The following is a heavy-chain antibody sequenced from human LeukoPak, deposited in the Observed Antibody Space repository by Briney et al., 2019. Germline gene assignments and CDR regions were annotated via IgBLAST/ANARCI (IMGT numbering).Heavy chain of an antibody. D-gene: IGHD2-15*01. CDR1: GGTFSSYA. Sequence: GASVKVSCKASGGTFSSYAISWVRQAPGQGLEWMGGIIPIFGTANYAQKFQGRVTITADESTSTAYMELSSLRSEDTAVYYCARGYCSGGSCYEGDIWGQGTLVTVSS. CDR2: IIPIFGTA. CDR3: ARGYCSGGSCYEGDI. V-gene: IGHV1-69*13. J-gene: IGHJ4*02.